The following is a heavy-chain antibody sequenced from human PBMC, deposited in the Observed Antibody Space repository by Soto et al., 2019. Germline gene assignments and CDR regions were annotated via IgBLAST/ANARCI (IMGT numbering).Heavy chain of an antibody. CDR3: AYEDASGSYISG. D-gene: IGHD1-26*01. V-gene: IGHV3-30*04. Sequence: GGSLRLSCAASGFTFSSYAMHWVRQAPGKGLEWVAVISYDGSNKYYADSVKGRFTISRDNSKNTLYLQMNSLRAEDTAVYYCAYEDASGSYISGWGQVTLVTVSS. CDR2: ISYDGSNK. J-gene: IGHJ4*02. CDR1: GFTFSSYA.